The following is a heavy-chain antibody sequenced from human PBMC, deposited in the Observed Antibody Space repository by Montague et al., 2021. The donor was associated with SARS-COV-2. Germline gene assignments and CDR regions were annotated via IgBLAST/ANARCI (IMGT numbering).Heavy chain of an antibody. CDR1: GGSINSYY. V-gene: IGHV4-4*07. Sequence: SETLSLTCGVSGGSINSYYWSWIRQPAGKGLEWIGRIYTTGKTNHSPSLKSRVTISVDTSRNHLSLNLTSVTAADTAVYYCARDSRTSCCGYWYHGLDAWGQGTTVIVSS. J-gene: IGHJ6*02. D-gene: IGHD2-2*01. CDR3: ARDSRTSCCGYWYHGLDA. CDR2: IYTTGKT.